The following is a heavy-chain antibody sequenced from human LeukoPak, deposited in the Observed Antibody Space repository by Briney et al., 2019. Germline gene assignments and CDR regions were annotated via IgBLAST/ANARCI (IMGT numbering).Heavy chain of an antibody. CDR2: ISAYNGNR. J-gene: IGHJ4*02. Sequence: ASVKVSCKASGYTFTRYGISWVRQAPGQGLEWMGWISAYNGNRNYVQKLQGRVTMTTDTSANTAYMELSSLRSEDTAVYYCARRGRMVATLDYWGQGTLVTVSS. V-gene: IGHV1-18*01. CDR1: GYTFTRYG. CDR3: ARRGRMVATLDY. D-gene: IGHD5-12*01.